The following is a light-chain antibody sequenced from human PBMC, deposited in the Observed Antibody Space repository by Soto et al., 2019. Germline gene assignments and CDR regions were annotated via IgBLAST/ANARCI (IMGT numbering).Light chain of an antibody. Sequence: IVLPQSPGTLSLYTGKRSTSSCRASQSVSSSYLAWYQQKPGQAPRLLIYGASSRATGIPDRFSGSGSGTDFTLTSSSLQSEDFTVYYCQQYNNWPRTFGQGTKGDIK. J-gene: IGKJ1*01. V-gene: IGKV3-20*01. CDR2: GAS. CDR1: QSVSSSY. CDR3: QQYNNWPRT.